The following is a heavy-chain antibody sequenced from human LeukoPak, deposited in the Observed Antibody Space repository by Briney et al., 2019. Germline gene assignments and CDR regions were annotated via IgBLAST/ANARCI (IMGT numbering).Heavy chain of an antibody. CDR3: ARSIGASGWHNFQY. V-gene: IGHV4-59*01. CDR1: GASITNYY. D-gene: IGHD6-19*01. CDR2: IYYTVTT. J-gene: IGHJ4*02. Sequence: SETLSLTCTVSGASITNYYWSWLRQSPGKGLEWIGFIYYTVTTSYNPSLKSRVTISMDTSKPHFSLNLTSLTAADTAVYFCARSIGASGWHNFQYWGQGTLVTVSS.